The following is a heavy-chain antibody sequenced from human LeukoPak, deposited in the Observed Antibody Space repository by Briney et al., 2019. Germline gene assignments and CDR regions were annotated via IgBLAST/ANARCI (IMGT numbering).Heavy chain of an antibody. CDR3: ARTRDPDAFDI. Sequence: PSETLSLTCAVPGGSISSGGYSWSWIRQPPGKGLEWIGYIYHSGSTYYNPSLKSRVTISVDRSKNQFSLKLSSVTAADTAVYYCARTRDPDAFDIWGQGTMVTVSS. D-gene: IGHD4-11*01. J-gene: IGHJ3*02. V-gene: IGHV4-30-2*01. CDR1: GGSISSGGYS. CDR2: IYHSGST.